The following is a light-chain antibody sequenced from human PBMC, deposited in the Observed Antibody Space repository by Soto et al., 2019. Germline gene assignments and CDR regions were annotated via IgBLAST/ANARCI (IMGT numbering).Light chain of an antibody. V-gene: IGKV1-39*01. CDR3: RQSFSTPRT. CDR2: AAS. J-gene: IGKJ1*01. Sequence: DIQMTQSPSSQSASVGDRVTITCRASQSINSYLNWYQQKPGKAPKLLIYAASSLQSGVPSRFRGSGSETDFTLTITSLQPDDFAAYYCRQSFSTPRTFGQGTRGDI. CDR1: QSINSY.